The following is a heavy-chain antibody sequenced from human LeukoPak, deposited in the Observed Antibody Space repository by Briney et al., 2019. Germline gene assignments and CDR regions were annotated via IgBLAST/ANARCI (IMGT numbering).Heavy chain of an antibody. V-gene: IGHV3-11*01. CDR3: ARAYASTGVDS. J-gene: IGHJ4*02. CDR2: ISLSGNSR. CDR1: GFTFSDYY. Sequence: GGSLRLSCAASGFTFSDYYMSWIRQAPGKGLEWTSYISLSGNSRHYADAVKGRFTISRDNAKNSLYLEIRTLRAEDTATYYCARAYASTGVDSWGQGALVIVTS. D-gene: IGHD4-11*01.